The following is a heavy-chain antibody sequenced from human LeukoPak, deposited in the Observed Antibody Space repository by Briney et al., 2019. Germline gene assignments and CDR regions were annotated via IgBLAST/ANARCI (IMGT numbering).Heavy chain of an antibody. J-gene: IGHJ6*03. D-gene: IGHD6-6*01. CDR3: ARDLIQYSSSSYFYYMDV. CDR1: GGTFSSYA. CDR2: IIPIFGTA. V-gene: IGHV1-69*05. Sequence: GASVKVSCKASGGTFSSYAISWVRQAPGQGLEWMGGIIPIFGTANYAQKFQGRVTITTDESTSTAYMELSSLRSEDTAVYYCARDLIQYSSSSYFYYMDVWGKGTTVTVSS.